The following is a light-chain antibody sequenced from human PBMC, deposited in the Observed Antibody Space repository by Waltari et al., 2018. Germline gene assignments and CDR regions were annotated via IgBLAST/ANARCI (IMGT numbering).Light chain of an antibody. CDR2: LNSGGSH. J-gene: IGLJ3*02. Sequence: QVVLTQSPSASASLGASVKLTCTLSGGHSGYAIAWHQQQPEKGPRYLMKLNSGGSHTKGGGFRDRCSGSSSGAERYLTISSLQSEDEADYYCQTWGTGIRVVGGGTRLTVL. CDR1: GGHSGYA. CDR3: QTWGTGIRV. V-gene: IGLV4-69*01.